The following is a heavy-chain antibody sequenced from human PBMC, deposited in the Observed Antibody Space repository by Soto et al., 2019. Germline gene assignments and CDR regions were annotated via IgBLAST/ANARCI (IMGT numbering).Heavy chain of an antibody. J-gene: IGHJ6*02. V-gene: IGHV3-53*02. CDR2: IYSDNNT. Sequence: EVQLVETGGDLIQPGGSLRLSCAASGFTVSSDSMTWVRQAPGKGLEWISIIYSDNNTDYADSVKGRFSISRDTSKNILYLQMNSLRAEDTAEYYCARHYSAMGVWGQGNTVPVS. CDR1: GFTVSSDS. CDR3: ARHYSAMGV.